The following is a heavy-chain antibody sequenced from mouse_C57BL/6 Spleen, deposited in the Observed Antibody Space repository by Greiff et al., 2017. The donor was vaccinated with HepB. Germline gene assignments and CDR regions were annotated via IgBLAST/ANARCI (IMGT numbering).Heavy chain of an antibody. J-gene: IGHJ1*03. D-gene: IGHD1-1*01. V-gene: IGHV1-82*01. Sequence: QVQLQQSGPELVKPGASVKISCKASGYAFSSSWMNWVKQRPGKGLEWIGRIYPGDGDTNYNGKFKGKATLTADKSSSTAYMQLSSLTSEDSAVYFCARLSTTVVADWYFDVWGTGTTVTVSS. CDR1: GYAFSSSW. CDR3: ARLSTTVVADWYFDV. CDR2: IYPGDGDT.